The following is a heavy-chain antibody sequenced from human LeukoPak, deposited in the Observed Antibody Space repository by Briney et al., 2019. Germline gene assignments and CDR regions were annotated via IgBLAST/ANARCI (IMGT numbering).Heavy chain of an antibody. D-gene: IGHD6-19*01. CDR3: ARDFEGGWIFDY. CDR2: ISGSGGST. J-gene: IGHJ4*02. Sequence: QPGGSLRLSCAASGFTFSSYGMSWVRQAPGKGLEWVSAISGSGGSTYYADSVKGRFTISRDNSKNTLYLQMNSLRAEDTAVYYCARDFEGGWIFDYWGQGTLVTVSS. CDR1: GFTFSSYG. V-gene: IGHV3-23*01.